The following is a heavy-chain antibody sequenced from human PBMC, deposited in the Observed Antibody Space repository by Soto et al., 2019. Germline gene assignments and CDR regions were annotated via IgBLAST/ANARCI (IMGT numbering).Heavy chain of an antibody. V-gene: IGHV1-2*02. Sequence: GASVKVSCKASGYTFTGHYIHWVRQAPEQGPEWMGEIGPESGATRYAQKFQGRVTMTRDTSITTVYMELKNLSPDDTAVFYCARLMHYSHSGGSSHSGFDMWGQGTLVTVSS. CDR3: ARLMHYSHSGGSSHSGFDM. CDR1: GYTFTGHY. D-gene: IGHD2-21*01. J-gene: IGHJ3*02. CDR2: IGPESGAT.